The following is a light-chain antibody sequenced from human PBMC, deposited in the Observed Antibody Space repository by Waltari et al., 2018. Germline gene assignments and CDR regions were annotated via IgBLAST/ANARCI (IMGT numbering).Light chain of an antibody. J-gene: IGLJ6*01. CDR2: YDS. Sequence: SYLLTQPPSVSVAPGKTARITCGGNNIRSKSVHWYQQKPGQAPVLVIYYDSDRPSGIPERFSGSNSGNTATLTISRVEAGDEADYYCQVWDSSSDHNVFGSGTKVTVL. V-gene: IGLV3-21*04. CDR3: QVWDSSSDHNV. CDR1: NIRSKS.